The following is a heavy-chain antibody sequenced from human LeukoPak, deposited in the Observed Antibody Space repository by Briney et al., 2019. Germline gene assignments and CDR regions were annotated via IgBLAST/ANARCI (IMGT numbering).Heavy chain of an antibody. D-gene: IGHD3-3*01. CDR2: IYYSGST. J-gene: IGHJ6*02. V-gene: IGHV4-59*06. CDR3: AREYYDFWSGYPEKPRFYGMDV. CDR1: GGSISSYY. Sequence: SETLSLTCTVSGGSISSYYWSWIRQPPGKGLEWIGYIYYSGSTYYNPSLKSRVTISVDTSKNQFSLKLSSVTAADTAVYYCAREYYDFWSGYPEKPRFYGMDVWGQGTTVTVSS.